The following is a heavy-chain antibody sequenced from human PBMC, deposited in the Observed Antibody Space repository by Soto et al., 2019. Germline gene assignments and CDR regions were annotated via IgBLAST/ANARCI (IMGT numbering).Heavy chain of an antibody. Sequence: PGGSLRLSCAASGFTFSNAWMNWVRQAPGKGLEWVGRIKSKTDGGTTDYAAPVKGRFTISRDDSKNTLYLQMNSLKTEDTAVYYCTTGLPVVTIFGVVISYYGMDVWGQGTTVTVSS. CDR3: TTGLPVVTIFGVVISYYGMDV. CDR1: GFTFSNAW. J-gene: IGHJ6*02. V-gene: IGHV3-15*07. D-gene: IGHD3-3*01. CDR2: IKSKTDGGTT.